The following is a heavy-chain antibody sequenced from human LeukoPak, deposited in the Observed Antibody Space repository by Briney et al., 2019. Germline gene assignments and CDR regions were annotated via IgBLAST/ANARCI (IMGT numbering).Heavy chain of an antibody. CDR2: ISGDGGST. J-gene: IGHJ4*02. D-gene: IGHD3-10*01. CDR3: AKDMWRFGELDYDY. Sequence: GGSLRLSCAASGFTFDDYAMHWVRQAPGKGLEWVSLISGDGGSTYYADSVKGRFTISRDNSKNSLYLQTNSLRTEDTALYYCAKDMWRFGELDYDYWGQGTLVTVSS. V-gene: IGHV3-43*02. CDR1: GFTFDDYA.